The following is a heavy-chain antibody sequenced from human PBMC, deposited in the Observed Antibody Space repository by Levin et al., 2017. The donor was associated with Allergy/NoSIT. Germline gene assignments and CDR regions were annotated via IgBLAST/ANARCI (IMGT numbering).Heavy chain of an antibody. Sequence: SETLSLTCTVSGGSISSGDYYWSWIRQPPGKGLEWIGYIYYSGSTYYNPSLKSRVTISVDTSKNQFSLKLSSVTAADTAVYYCASTTPTAAARHGYFWYFDLWGRGTLVTVSS. V-gene: IGHV4-30-4*01. CDR3: ASTTPTAAARHGYFWYFDL. J-gene: IGHJ2*01. CDR2: IYYSGST. CDR1: GGSISSGDYY. D-gene: IGHD6-13*01.